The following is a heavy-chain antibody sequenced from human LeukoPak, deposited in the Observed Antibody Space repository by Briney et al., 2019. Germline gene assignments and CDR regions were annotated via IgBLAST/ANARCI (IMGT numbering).Heavy chain of an antibody. Sequence: AGGSLRLSCAASGFTVSSNYMSWVRQAPGKGLEWVSVIYNGGSTYYTDSVKGRFTISRDNSKNTLYLQMNSLRAEDTAVYFCARQTSGWYPEFDYWGQGTLVTVSS. J-gene: IGHJ4*02. D-gene: IGHD6-19*01. CDR1: GFTVSSNY. CDR2: IYNGGST. V-gene: IGHV3-66*04. CDR3: ARQTSGWYPEFDY.